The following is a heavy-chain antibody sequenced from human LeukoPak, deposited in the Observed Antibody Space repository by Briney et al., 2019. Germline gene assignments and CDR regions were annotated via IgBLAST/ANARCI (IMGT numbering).Heavy chain of an antibody. Sequence: PSETLSLTCTVSGGSISSYYWSWIRQPAGKELEWIGRIYTSGSTNYNPSLKSRVTMSVDTSKNQFSLKLSSVTAADTAVYYCARDRSSGWYGGYYFDYWGQGTLVTVSS. CDR2: IYTSGST. J-gene: IGHJ4*02. CDR3: ARDRSSGWYGGYYFDY. V-gene: IGHV4-4*07. D-gene: IGHD6-19*01. CDR1: GGSISSYY.